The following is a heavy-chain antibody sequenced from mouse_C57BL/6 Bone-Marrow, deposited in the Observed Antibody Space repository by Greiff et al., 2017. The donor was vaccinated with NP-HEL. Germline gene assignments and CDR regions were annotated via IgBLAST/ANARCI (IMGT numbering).Heavy chain of an antibody. CDR2: IDPSDSYT. J-gene: IGHJ3*01. D-gene: IGHD1-1*01. V-gene: IGHV1-69*01. CDR1: GYTFPSYW. CDR3: ARDPPYGSSGGFAY. Sequence: QVQLQQSGAELVMPGASVKLSCKASGYTFPSYWMHWVKQRPGQGLEWIGEIDPSDSYTNYNQKFKGKSTLTVDKSSSTAYMQLSSLTSEDSAVYYCARDPPYGSSGGFAYWGQGTLVTVSA.